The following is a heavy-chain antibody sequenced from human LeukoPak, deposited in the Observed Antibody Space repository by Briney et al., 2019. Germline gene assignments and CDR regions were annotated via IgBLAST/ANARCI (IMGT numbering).Heavy chain of an antibody. CDR2: ISSSSSYI. J-gene: IGHJ4*02. CDR1: GFTFGTYA. Sequence: GGSLRLSCAASGFTFGTYAMNWVRQAPGKGLEWVSSISSSSSYIYYADSVKGRFTISRDNAKNSLYLQMNSLRAEDTAVYYCARGSSRGENFDYWGQGTLVTVSS. D-gene: IGHD3-16*01. CDR3: ARGSSRGENFDY. V-gene: IGHV3-21*01.